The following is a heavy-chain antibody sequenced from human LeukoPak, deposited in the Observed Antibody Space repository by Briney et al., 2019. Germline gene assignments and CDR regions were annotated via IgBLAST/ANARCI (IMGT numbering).Heavy chain of an antibody. CDR2: ISSSSSTI. CDR1: GFTFSDYS. CDR3: ARETRRGTNFDY. V-gene: IGHV3-48*01. Sequence: GGSLRLSCAASGFTFSDYSMNGVREAPGKGLEWGSFISSSSSTIYYADSVKGRFTISRDNAQNSVYLQMNSLRAEDTAVYYCARETRRGTNFDYWGQGTQVTVSS. J-gene: IGHJ4*02.